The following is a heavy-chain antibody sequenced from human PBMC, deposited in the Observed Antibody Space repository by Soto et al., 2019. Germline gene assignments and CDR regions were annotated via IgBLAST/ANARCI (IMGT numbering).Heavy chain of an antibody. D-gene: IGHD6-13*01. CDR2: IWYDGSNK. CDR3: ARARIAGPNTPYMDV. V-gene: IGHV3-33*01. CDR1: GFTFSSYG. J-gene: IGHJ6*03. Sequence: GGPRRLSWAASGFTFSSYGMHWVRQAPGKGLEWVAVIWYDGSNKYYADSVKGRFTISRDNSKNTLYLQMNSLRAEDTAVYYCARARIAGPNTPYMDVWGQETTLTVSS.